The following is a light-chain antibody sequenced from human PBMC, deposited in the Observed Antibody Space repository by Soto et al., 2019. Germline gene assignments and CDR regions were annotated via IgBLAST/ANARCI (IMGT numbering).Light chain of an antibody. CDR1: QSVSSSY. J-gene: IGKJ4*01. Sequence: EIVLTQSPGTLSLSPGERATLSCRASQSVSSSYLAWYQQKPGQAPRLLIYGASSRATDIPDRFSGSGSGTDLTLNISTLETEEFAVYYCHQYGSSPLTFGGGTKVDIK. V-gene: IGKV3-20*01. CDR3: HQYGSSPLT. CDR2: GAS.